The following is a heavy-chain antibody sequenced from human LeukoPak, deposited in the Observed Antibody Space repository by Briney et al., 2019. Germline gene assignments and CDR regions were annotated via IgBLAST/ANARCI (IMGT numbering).Heavy chain of an antibody. D-gene: IGHD4/OR15-4a*01. J-gene: IGHJ4*02. CDR3: ARGDYKLDY. CDR1: GYSFTSYD. CDR2: MNPNSGNT. Sequence: ALVKVSCKASGYSFTSYDIKWVRQATGQGLEWMGWMNPNSGNTGYTQNFQGRVAMTRNTSITTAYMELSSLRFEDTAVYYCARGDYKLDYWGQGTLVTVSS. V-gene: IGHV1-8*01.